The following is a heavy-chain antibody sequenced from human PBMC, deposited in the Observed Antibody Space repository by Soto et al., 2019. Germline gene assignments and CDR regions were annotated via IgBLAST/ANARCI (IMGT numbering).Heavy chain of an antibody. V-gene: IGHV5-51*01. D-gene: IGHD6-19*01. CDR2: IYPGDSDT. J-gene: IGHJ4*02. CDR3: ARQDGSALYYFDY. CDR1: GYTFTSYW. Sequence: LGESLKISCKGSGYTFTSYWIAWVRQMPGKGLEWMGIIYPGDSDTRYSPSFQGQVSISADKSISTAYLQWSSLKVSDTAMYYCARQDGSALYYFDYWGQGTLVTVSS.